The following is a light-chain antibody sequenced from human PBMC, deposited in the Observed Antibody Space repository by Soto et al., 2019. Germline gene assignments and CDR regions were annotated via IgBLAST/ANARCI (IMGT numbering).Light chain of an antibody. CDR3: AAWDDSLNGPV. J-gene: IGLJ3*02. V-gene: IGLV1-44*01. Sequence: QSVLTQPPSASGTPGLRVTISCSGSSSNIGSNTVNWYQQLPGTAPKLLIYSNNQRPSGVPDRFSGSKSGTSASLAISGLQSEDDADYYCAAWDDSLNGPVFGGGTKLTVL. CDR2: SNN. CDR1: SSNIGSNT.